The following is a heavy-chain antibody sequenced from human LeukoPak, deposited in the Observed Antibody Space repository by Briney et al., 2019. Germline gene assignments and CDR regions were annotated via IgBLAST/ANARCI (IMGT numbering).Heavy chain of an antibody. CDR3: ARYGDDSSGYYFDY. D-gene: IGHD3-22*01. V-gene: IGHV1-3*01. CDR2: INAGNGNT. J-gene: IGHJ4*02. CDR1: GGTFSSYA. Sequence: ASVKVSCKASGGTFSSYAISWVRQAPGQRLEWMGWINAGNGNTKYSQKFQGRVTITRDTSASTAYMELSSLRSEDTAVYYCARYGDDSSGYYFDYWGQGTLVTVSS.